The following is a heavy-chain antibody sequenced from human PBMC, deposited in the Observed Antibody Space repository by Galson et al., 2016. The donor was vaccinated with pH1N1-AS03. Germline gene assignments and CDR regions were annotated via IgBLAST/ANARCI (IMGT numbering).Heavy chain of an antibody. CDR2: LDHTGNT. J-gene: IGHJ6*02. CDR3: ARQGQWLVEHDYYGMDV. V-gene: IGHV4-59*08. D-gene: IGHD6-19*01. CDR1: GVSINSHL. Sequence: ETLSLTCSVSGVSINSHLWTWIRQTPGKELEWIGNLDHTGNTEYSPSLKTRVSISVDTSKNQLSLRLKSVTAADTAVYYCARQGQWLVEHDYYGMDVWGHGTTVTVSS.